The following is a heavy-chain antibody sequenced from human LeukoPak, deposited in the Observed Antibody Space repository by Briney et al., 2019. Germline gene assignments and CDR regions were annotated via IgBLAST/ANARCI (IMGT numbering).Heavy chain of an antibody. Sequence: GGSLRLSCAASGFTVSSNYMSWVRQAPGKGLEWVSVIYSGGSTYYADSVKGRFTISRDNSKNTLYLQMNSLRAEDTAVYYCAREKPGVYYYYGMDVWGQGTTVTVS. J-gene: IGHJ6*02. V-gene: IGHV3-53*01. CDR2: IYSGGST. CDR3: AREKPGVYYYYGMDV. CDR1: GFTVSSNY. D-gene: IGHD1-14*01.